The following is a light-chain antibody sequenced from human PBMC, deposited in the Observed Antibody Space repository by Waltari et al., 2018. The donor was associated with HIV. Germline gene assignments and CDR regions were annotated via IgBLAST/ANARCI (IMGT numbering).Light chain of an antibody. V-gene: IGKV1-39*01. CDR3: QQSLRSPLT. Sequence: DIQMTQSPSSLSASVGDRVTITCRSSQTINDKLNWYKQKPGEAPKVLIYDASTLETGVPSRFSGFGSGTEFTLTISSLQPDDFASYFCQQSLRSPLTFGPGTKVD. J-gene: IGKJ3*01. CDR1: QTINDK. CDR2: DAS.